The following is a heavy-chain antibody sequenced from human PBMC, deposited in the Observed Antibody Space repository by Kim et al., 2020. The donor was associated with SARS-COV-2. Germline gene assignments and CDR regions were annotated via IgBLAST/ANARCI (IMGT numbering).Heavy chain of an antibody. CDR1: GLTFSSYE. CDR3: AGGREYDGAPPW. J-gene: IGHJ1*01. CDR2: INGAGTII. V-gene: IGHV3-48*03. D-gene: IGHD1-1*01. Sequence: GGSLRLSCAASGLTFSSYEMFWVRQAPGKGLEWLAYINGAGTIIHYADSVKGRFTISGDNAKNSVYLQMNSLRVEDTAVYYCAGGREYDGAPPWWGQGTLVTVSS.